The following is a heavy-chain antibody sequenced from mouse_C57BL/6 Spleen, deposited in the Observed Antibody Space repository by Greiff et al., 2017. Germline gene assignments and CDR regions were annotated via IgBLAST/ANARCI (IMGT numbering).Heavy chain of an antibody. J-gene: IGHJ4*01. V-gene: IGHV2-2*01. CDR2: IWSGGST. Sequence: VQVVESGPGLVQPSQSLSITCTVSGFSLTSYGVHWVRQSPGKGLEWLGVIWSGGSTDYNAAFISRLSIGKDNSKSQVFFKMNSLQADDTAIYYCATSTTDYAMDYWGQGTSVTVSS. CDR3: ATSTTDYAMDY. D-gene: IGHD2-12*01. CDR1: GFSLTSYG.